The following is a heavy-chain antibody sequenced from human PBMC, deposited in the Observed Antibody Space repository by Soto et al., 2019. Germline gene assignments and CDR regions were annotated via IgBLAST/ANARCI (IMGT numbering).Heavy chain of an antibody. J-gene: IGHJ3*02. CDR2: IAAYNGNT. CDR1: GFIFTDYG. CDR3: ARDLNWNAPRQYTFDI. Sequence: GASVKVSCKASGFIFTDYGISWVRQAPGQGLEWMGWIAAYNGNTDYAQRLQDRVTMTTDTSTGTAYMELRSLTSDDTAVYYCARDLNWNAPRQYTFDIWGQGTMVTVSS. V-gene: IGHV1-18*01. D-gene: IGHD1-1*01.